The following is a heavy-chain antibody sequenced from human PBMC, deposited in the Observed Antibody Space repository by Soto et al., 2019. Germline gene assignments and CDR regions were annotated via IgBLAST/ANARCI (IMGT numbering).Heavy chain of an antibody. J-gene: IGHJ4*02. CDR3: ATYSSSWSASDY. D-gene: IGHD6-13*01. V-gene: IGHV4-39*01. CDR2: IYYSGST. CDR1: GGSISSSSYY. Sequence: QLQLQESGPGLVKPSETLSLTCTVSGGSISSSSYYWGWIRQPPGKGLEWIGSIYYSGSTYYNPSLKSRVTISVDTSKNQFSLKLSSVTAADTAVYYCATYSSSWSASDYWGQGTLVTVSS.